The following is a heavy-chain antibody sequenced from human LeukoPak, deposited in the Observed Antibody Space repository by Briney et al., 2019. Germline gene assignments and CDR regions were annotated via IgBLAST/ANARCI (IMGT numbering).Heavy chain of an antibody. CDR3: ARGPDCGGDCYPGYMDV. Sequence: PSETLSLTCAVYGGSFSGYYWSWIRQPPGKGPEWIGEINRSGSTNYNPSLKSRVTISVDTSKNQFSLKLSSVTAADTAVYYCARGPDCGGDCYPGYMDVWGKGTTVTVSS. CDR1: GGSFSGYY. J-gene: IGHJ6*03. V-gene: IGHV4-34*01. CDR2: INRSGST. D-gene: IGHD2-21*02.